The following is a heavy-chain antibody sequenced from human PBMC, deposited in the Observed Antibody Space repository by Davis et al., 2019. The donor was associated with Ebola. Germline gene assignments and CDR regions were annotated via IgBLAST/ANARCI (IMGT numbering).Heavy chain of an antibody. CDR1: GFTFRNYH. J-gene: IGHJ2*01. Sequence: GESLKISCVGSGFTFRNYHMNWVRPAPGKGLEWVSYISDSSGIIYYPDSAKGRFTISRDNAKNSLYLQMNRLRDEDTAVYYCAGSMGAYYYDSGGQDCYFDLWGRGTLVTVSS. CDR3: AGSMGAYYYDSGGQDCYFDL. D-gene: IGHD3-22*01. CDR2: ISDSSGII. V-gene: IGHV3-48*02.